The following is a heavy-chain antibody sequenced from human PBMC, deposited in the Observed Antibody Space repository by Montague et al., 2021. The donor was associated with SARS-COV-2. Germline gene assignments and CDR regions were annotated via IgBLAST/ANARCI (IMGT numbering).Heavy chain of an antibody. D-gene: IGHD4-17*01. CDR2: INHSGST. J-gene: IGHJ6*02. CDR3: ARGLAVTTFYYYYYGIDV. CDR1: GGSFSGYY. V-gene: IGHV4-34*01. Sequence: SETLSLTCAVYGGSFSGYYWSCIRQPPGKGLEWIGEINHSGSTNYNPSLKSRVTISVDTSKNQFSLKLSSVTAADTAVYYCARGLAVTTFYYYYYGIDVWGQGTTVTVSS.